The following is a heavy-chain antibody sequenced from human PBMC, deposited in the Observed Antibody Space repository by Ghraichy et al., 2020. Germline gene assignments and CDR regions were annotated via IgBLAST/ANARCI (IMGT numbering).Heavy chain of an antibody. V-gene: IGHV4-34*01. CDR2: INHSGST. CDR1: GGSFSGYY. Sequence: SETLSLTCAVYGGSFSGYYWSWIRQPPGKGLEWIGEINHSGSTNYNPSLKSRVTISVDTSKNQFSLKLSSVTAADTAVYYCARSIVVVPAAILPRVGGMDVWGQGTTVTVSS. J-gene: IGHJ6*02. D-gene: IGHD2-2*02. CDR3: ARSIVVVPAAILPRVGGMDV.